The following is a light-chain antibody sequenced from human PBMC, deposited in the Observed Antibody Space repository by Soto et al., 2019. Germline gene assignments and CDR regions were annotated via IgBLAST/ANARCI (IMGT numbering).Light chain of an antibody. J-gene: IGLJ1*01. CDR2: DVS. CDR3: SSYTSSAPPYV. Sequence: QSVLTQPASVSGSPGQSIAISCTGTGSDVGDYNYVSWYQQHPGKAPKLIIYDVSDRPSGVSSRFSGSKSGNTASLTISGLQPEDEADYYCSSYTSSAPPYVFGTGTKVTV. V-gene: IGLV2-14*01. CDR1: GSDVGDYNY.